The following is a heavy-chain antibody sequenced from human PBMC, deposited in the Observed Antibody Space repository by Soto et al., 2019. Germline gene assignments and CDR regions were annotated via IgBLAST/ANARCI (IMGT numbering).Heavy chain of an antibody. V-gene: IGHV1-18*04. CDR3: ARAGYCSSTSCHYYYGMDV. Sequence: QVQLVQSGAEVKKPGASVKVSCKASGYTFTSYGISWVRQAPGQGLEWMGWISAYNGNTNYAQKRQGRVTMTTDTSTSTAYMELRSLRSDDTAVYYCARAGYCSSTSCHYYYGMDVWGQGTTVTVSS. CDR2: ISAYNGNT. J-gene: IGHJ6*02. D-gene: IGHD2-2*01. CDR1: GYTFTSYG.